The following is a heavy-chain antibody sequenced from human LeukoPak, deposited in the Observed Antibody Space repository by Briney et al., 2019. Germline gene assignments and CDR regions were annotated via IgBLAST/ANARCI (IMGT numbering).Heavy chain of an antibody. J-gene: IGHJ6*03. V-gene: IGHV4-59*08. CDR3: ARHSRGYDFPATYYYYYYMDV. D-gene: IGHD5-12*01. CDR1: GGSISSYY. CDR2: IYYSGGT. Sequence: TSETLSLTCTVSGGSISSYYWSWIRQPPGKGLEWVGYIYYSGGTNYNPSPKSRVTISVDTSKNQFSLKLSSVTAADTAVYYCARHSRGYDFPATYYYYYYMDVWGKGTTVTVSS.